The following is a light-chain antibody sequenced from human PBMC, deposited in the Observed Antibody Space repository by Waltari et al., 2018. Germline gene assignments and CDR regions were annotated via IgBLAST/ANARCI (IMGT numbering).Light chain of an antibody. J-gene: IGLJ2*01. CDR1: SLRRIY. CDR2: GKN. Sequence: SSELTQDPAMSVALGQTVRIQCQRDSLRRIYASWYQQKPGQAPVLVMYGKNNRPSGIPDRFSDSSSGNTASLTITGAQAEDEADYYCNSRDSSDNPVFGGGTKLTVL. CDR3: NSRDSSDNPV. V-gene: IGLV3-19*01.